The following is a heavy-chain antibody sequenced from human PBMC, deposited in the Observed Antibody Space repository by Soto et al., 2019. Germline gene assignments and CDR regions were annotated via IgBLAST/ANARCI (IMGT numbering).Heavy chain of an antibody. CDR2: ISAHTGSS. D-gene: IGHD3-22*01. J-gene: IGHJ3*01. V-gene: IGHV1-18*01. CDR1: GYTFTSSG. CDR3: ARAFFYQGSDSRGYSFDAFDF. Sequence: QVQMVQSGAEVKKPGASVKVSGKASGYTFTSSGMRWVRQAPGQGLECMGWISAHTGSSEYAQRFQGRVTMTTDRSTSTAYMELRSLRSDDTAVYYCARAFFYQGSDSRGYSFDAFDFWGPGTLVSVSS.